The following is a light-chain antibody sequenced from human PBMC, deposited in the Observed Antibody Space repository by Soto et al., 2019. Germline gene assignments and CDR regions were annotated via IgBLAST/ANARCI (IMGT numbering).Light chain of an antibody. V-gene: IGLV2-11*01. J-gene: IGLJ2*01. CDR3: YSFAGSATFV. CDR1: SSDVGGYNF. Sequence: QSALTQPRSVSGSPGQSVTISCTGTSSDVGGYNFVSWYQQYPGKAPKLIIYDVTKGPSGVPDRFSGSKSGNTASLTISGLQTDDEADYSCYSFAGSATFVFGGGTKLTVL. CDR2: DVT.